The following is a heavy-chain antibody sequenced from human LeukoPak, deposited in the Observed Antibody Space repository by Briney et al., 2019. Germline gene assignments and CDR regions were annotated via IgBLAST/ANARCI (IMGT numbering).Heavy chain of an antibody. CDR3: ATGSKWELLFDY. V-gene: IGHV1-24*01. CDR1: GYTLTELS. J-gene: IGHJ4*02. Sequence: ASVKISCKVSGYTLTELSMHWVRQAPGKGLEWMGGFDPEDGETIYAQKFQGRVTMTEDTSTDTAYMELSSLRSEDTAVYYCATGSKWELLFDYWGQGTLVTVSS. CDR2: FDPEDGET. D-gene: IGHD1-26*01.